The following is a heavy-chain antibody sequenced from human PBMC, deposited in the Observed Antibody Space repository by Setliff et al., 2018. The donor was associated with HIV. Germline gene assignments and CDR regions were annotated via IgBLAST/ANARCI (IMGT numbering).Heavy chain of an antibody. CDR1: GGSLSGYY. V-gene: IGHV4-34*01. CDR3: ARESPSSSWFYFDF. J-gene: IGHJ4*02. Sequence: SETLSLTCAVYGGSLSGYYWSWIRQAPGKGLEWIGEINHRGSTNYNPSLKSRVTVSVDTSKNQFSLKLGSVTAADTAVYYCARESPSSSWFYFDFWGQGTLVTVSS. D-gene: IGHD6-13*01. CDR2: INHRGST.